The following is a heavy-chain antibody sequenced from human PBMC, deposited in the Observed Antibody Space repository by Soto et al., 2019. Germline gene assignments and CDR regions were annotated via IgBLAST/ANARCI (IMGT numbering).Heavy chain of an antibody. J-gene: IGHJ4*02. D-gene: IGHD2-15*01. CDR3: ARDRSGYCSGGSCYSGYY. CDR1: GGTFSSYT. Sequence: QVQLVQSGAEVKKPGSSVKVSCKASGGTFSSYTISWVRQAPGQGLEWMGRIIPILGIANYAQKFQGRVTITADKSTSTAYMELSSLRSEDTAVYYCARDRSGYCSGGSCYSGYYWGQGTLVTVSS. CDR2: IIPILGIA. V-gene: IGHV1-69*08.